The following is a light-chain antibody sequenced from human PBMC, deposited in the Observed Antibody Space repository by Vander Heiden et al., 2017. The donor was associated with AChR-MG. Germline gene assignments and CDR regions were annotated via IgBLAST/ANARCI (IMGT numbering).Light chain of an antibody. CDR1: QSISRNY. Sequence: ELVLTQSPGTLSLSPGDRATLSCRASQSISRNYLAWYQQRPGQAPRALIYGASTRATGIPDRFSGSGSGTDFTLTSGRLEPEDFAVYYCQHYGYSAGTFGEGTRVDIK. CDR2: GAS. V-gene: IGKV3-20*01. J-gene: IGKJ1*01. CDR3: QHYGYSAGT.